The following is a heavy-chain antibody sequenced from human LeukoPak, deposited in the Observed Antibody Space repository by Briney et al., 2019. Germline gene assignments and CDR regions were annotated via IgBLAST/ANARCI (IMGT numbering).Heavy chain of an antibody. CDR1: GYTFTNYD. CDR2: MNPNSGNT. Sequence: ASVKVSCKASGYTFTNYDINWVRQATGQGLEWMGWMNPNSGNTGYAQKFQGRVTMTRNTSISTAYMELSSLRSDDTAVYYCARGAALAFNFDYWGQGTLVTVSS. J-gene: IGHJ4*02. V-gene: IGHV1-8*01. D-gene: IGHD5-18*01. CDR3: ARGAALAFNFDY.